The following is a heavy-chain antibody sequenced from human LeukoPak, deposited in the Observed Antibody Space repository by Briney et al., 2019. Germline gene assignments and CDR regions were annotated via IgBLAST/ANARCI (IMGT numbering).Heavy chain of an antibody. CDR1: GYTFTNNV. V-gene: IGHV1-3*01. J-gene: IGHJ4*02. CDR2: LNAGNGNT. CDR3: AREYSYGYYFDY. Sequence: SVXXXCXASGYTFTNNVIHWVRQAPGQGLEWMGWLNAGNGNTQYSQKFRGRVTITGDTSASTAYMELSTLRSEDTAVFYCAREYSYGYYFDYWGQGTLVTVSS. D-gene: IGHD5-18*01.